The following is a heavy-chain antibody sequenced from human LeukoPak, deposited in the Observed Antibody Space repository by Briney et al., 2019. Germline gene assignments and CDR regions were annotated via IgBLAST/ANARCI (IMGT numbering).Heavy chain of an antibody. CDR3: ARDPYDGDGDY. V-gene: IGHV4-31*03. Sequence: SQTLSLICTVSGGSISSGGYYWSWIREHPGKGLEWIGYIYYSGSTYYNPSLKSRVTISVDTSKNQFSLKLSSVTAADTAVYYCARDPYDGDGDYWGQGTLVTVSS. J-gene: IGHJ4*02. CDR1: GGSISSGGYY. CDR2: IYYSGST. D-gene: IGHD4-17*01.